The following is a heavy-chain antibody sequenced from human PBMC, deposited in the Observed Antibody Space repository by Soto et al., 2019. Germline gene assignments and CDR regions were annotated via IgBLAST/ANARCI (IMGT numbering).Heavy chain of an antibody. CDR3: ATHPWGLIVPSAPPNSFDI. V-gene: IGHV5-51*01. Sequence: GESLKISCKGSGYSFSNFWIGWVRQMPGKGLEWMAIIYPGDSDAKYSPSFQGRVTVSADTSITTAYLRWSSLEASDTAMYLCATHPWGLIVPSAPPNSFDIWGQGTMVTVSS. CDR1: GYSFSNFW. D-gene: IGHD3-16*01. CDR2: IYPGDSDA. J-gene: IGHJ3*02.